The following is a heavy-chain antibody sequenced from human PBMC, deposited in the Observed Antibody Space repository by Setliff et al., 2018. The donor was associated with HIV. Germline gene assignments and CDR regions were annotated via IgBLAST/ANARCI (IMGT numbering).Heavy chain of an antibody. Sequence: GESLKISCAASGFTFSNYWMHCVRQAPGKGLEWVSRINSDGGISEHADAVKGRLTISRDNARNTLYLEMNSLRVEDTAVYYCVRVAGFSSSWFGYWGQGTLVTVSS. CDR1: GFTFSNYW. J-gene: IGHJ4*02. V-gene: IGHV3-74*03. D-gene: IGHD6-13*01. CDR2: INSDGGIS. CDR3: VRVAGFSSSWFGY.